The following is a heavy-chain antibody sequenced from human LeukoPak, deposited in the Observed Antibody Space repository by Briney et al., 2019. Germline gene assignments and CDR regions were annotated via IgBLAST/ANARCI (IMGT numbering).Heavy chain of an antibody. J-gene: IGHJ5*02. V-gene: IGHV1-69*04. CDR1: GGTFISNA. D-gene: IGHD4-11*01. CDR2: IIPIFGIT. Sequence: GASVKVSCKASGGTFISNAITWVRQAPGQGLEWMGRIIPIFGITDYAQKFQGRVTITADKSTSTAYMEFSSLGSEDTAVYYCASGRMTTETTYCFDPWGQGTLITVSS. CDR3: ASGRMTTETTYCFDP.